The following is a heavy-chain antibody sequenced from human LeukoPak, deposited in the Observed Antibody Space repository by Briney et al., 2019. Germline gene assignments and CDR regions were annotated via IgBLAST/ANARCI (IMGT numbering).Heavy chain of an antibody. CDR3: AKGYRGSGSYVTY. D-gene: IGHD1-26*01. CDR1: GFTFDDYA. CDR2: ISGDGGNT. Sequence: PGGSLRLSCAASGFTFDDYAIHWVRQAPGKGLEWVSLISGDGGNTYYADSVKGRFTISRDNSKNSLYLQMNSLRTEDTALYYCAKGYRGSGSYVTYWGQGTLVTVSS. J-gene: IGHJ4*02. V-gene: IGHV3-43*02.